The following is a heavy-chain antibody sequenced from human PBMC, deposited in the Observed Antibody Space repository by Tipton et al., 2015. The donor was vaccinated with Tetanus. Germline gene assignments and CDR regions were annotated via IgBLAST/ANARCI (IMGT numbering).Heavy chain of an antibody. CDR2: IYSGGST. J-gene: IGHJ6*02. CDR3: AKDYSNYWGYYYYYGMDV. Sequence: SLRLSCAASGFTVSSNYMSWVRQAPGKGLEWVSVIYSGGSTYYADSVKGRFTISRDNSKNTLYLQMNSLRAEDTALYYCAKDYSNYWGYYYYYGMDVWGQGTTVTVSS. V-gene: IGHV3-66*01. CDR1: GFTVSSNY. D-gene: IGHD4-11*01.